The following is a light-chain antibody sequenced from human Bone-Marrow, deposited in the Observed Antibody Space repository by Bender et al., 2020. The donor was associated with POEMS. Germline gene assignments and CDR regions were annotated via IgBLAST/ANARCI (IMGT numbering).Light chain of an antibody. CDR2: ERN. Sequence: FMLTQPQSVSESPGKTVTISCTRSSGSIASNYVQWYQQRPGSSPTTVIYERNQRPSGVPDRFSGSIDSSSNAAAITIARLKTEDEADYFCQTYDSKKRVAVGGGTKLTVL. CDR1: SGSIASNY. J-gene: IGLJ2*01. CDR3: QTYDSKKRVA. V-gene: IGLV6-57*01.